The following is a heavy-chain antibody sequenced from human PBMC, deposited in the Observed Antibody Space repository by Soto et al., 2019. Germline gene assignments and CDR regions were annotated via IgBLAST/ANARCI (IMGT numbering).Heavy chain of an antibody. CDR2: VRGDNGHT. J-gene: IGHJ5*02. Sequence: QVQLVQSGAEVKKPGASVKVSCKASGYTFTTHGISWVRQVPGQGLEWMGWVRGDNGHTNYAQSLQGRVTTTTDTSTNTAYMELRSLRSDDTAVYYCARDLRYCRSGTCYREWFDPWGQGTLVTVSS. CDR1: GYTFTTHG. D-gene: IGHD2-15*01. CDR3: ARDLRYCRSGTCYREWFDP. V-gene: IGHV1-18*01.